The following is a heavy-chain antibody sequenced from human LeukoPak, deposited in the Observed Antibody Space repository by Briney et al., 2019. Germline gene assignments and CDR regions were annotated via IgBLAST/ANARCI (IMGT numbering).Heavy chain of an antibody. CDR2: IKQDGREI. Sequence: GGSLRLSCAASGFTLSSYWMSWVRQAPGKGLEWVANIKQDGREIYYVDSVKGRFTISRDNAKNSLYLQMNSLRAEDTAVYYCARSARLMKGVVEVTALDDWGQGTLVTVSS. V-gene: IGHV3-7*01. CDR1: GFTLSSYW. CDR3: ARSARLMKGVVEVTALDD. J-gene: IGHJ4*02. D-gene: IGHD3-3*01.